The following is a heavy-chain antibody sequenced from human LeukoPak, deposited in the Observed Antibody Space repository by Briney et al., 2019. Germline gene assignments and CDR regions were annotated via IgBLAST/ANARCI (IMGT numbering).Heavy chain of an antibody. J-gene: IGHJ6*04. V-gene: IGHV1-18*01. CDR2: ISAYIGHT. CDR3: ARAWDYGASRGKMDV. CDR1: GFPFTNYA. Sequence: ASVKVSCKASGFPFTNYAFNWVRQAPGQGLEGMGWISAYIGHTNFAWKFQGRVTLTTETSTTTAYMELRNLRSDDTAVYYCARAWDYGASRGKMDVWGKGTTVSVSS. D-gene: IGHD4-17*01.